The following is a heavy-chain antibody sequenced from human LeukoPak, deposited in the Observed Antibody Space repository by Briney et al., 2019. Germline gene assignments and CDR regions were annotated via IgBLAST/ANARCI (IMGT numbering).Heavy chain of an antibody. D-gene: IGHD3-22*01. Sequence: SPTRSLTCTVAGGSVSSGDYLWGWLRQTGGKGLELFAHIYYTRTTYYNPSLKRRVTISVDTAKNQFSLKPGSVTAAGTAVYFCARDQGSGYYCIECWGQGTLGTVSS. CDR3: ARDQGSGYYCIEC. J-gene: IGHJ4*02. V-gene: IGHV4-30-4*01. CDR1: GGSVSSGDYL. CDR2: IYYTRTT.